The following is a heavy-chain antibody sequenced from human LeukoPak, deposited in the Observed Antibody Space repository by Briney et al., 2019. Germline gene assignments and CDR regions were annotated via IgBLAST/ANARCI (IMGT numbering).Heavy chain of an antibody. CDR2: INPSGGST. Sequence: GASVKVSCKASGYTFTSYYMHWERQAPGQGLEWMGIINPSGGSTSYAQKFQGRVTMTRDTSTSTVYMELSSLRSEDTAVYYCARKGLWFGELDYWGQGTLVTVSS. D-gene: IGHD3-10*01. J-gene: IGHJ4*02. CDR3: ARKGLWFGELDY. CDR1: GYTFTSYY. V-gene: IGHV1-46*01.